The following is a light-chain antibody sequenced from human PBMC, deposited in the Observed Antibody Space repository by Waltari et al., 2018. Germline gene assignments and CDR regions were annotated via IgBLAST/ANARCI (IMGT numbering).Light chain of an antibody. V-gene: IGLV4-69*01. CDR1: SGHSSNV. CDR3: QTGGHGTWV. J-gene: IGLJ3*02. CDR2: VNSDGTH. Sequence: QLVLTQSPSASASLGASVKLTCTLSSGHSSNVIAWLQQQPEKGPRFLMKVNSDGTHSKGDEIPDRFSGSRSGAGRYLTSSSLQSEDEADYYCQTGGHGTWVFGGGTKLTVL.